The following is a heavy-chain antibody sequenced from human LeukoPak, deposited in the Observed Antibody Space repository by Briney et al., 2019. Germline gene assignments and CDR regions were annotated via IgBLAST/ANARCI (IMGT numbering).Heavy chain of an antibody. D-gene: IGHD1-14*01. J-gene: IGHJ6*03. CDR3: XXXRGNQRGYYYYYMDV. CDR2: ISSSSSYI. Sequence: GGSLRLSCAASGFTFSSYTMNWVRQAPGKGLEWVSSISSSSSYIYYADSVKGRFTISRDNAKNSLYLQMNSLIAEDTAVYYXXXXRGNQRGYYYYYMDVWGKGTTVTVSS. V-gene: IGHV3-21*01. CDR1: GFTFSSYT.